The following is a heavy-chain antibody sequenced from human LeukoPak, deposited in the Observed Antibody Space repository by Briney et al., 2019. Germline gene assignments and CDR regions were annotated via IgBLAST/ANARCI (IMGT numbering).Heavy chain of an antibody. J-gene: IGHJ5*02. CDR2: ITGSSSFI. Sequence: GGSLRLSCAASGFAFSTYSMNWVRQAPGKGLEWVSSITGSSSFIYYADSVKGRFTISRDNARNSLHLQMNSLRAEDTAVYYCALNYDSSDYGYNSFDPWGQGTLVTVSS. D-gene: IGHD3-22*01. CDR1: GFAFSTYS. CDR3: ALNYDSSDYGYNSFDP. V-gene: IGHV3-21*01.